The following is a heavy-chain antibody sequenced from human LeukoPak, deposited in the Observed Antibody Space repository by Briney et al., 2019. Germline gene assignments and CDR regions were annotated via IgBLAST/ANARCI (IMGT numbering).Heavy chain of an antibody. CDR1: GFTFDNAW. J-gene: IGHJ4*02. D-gene: IGHD2-15*01. V-gene: IGHV3-7*05. Sequence: GGSLRLSCAASGFTFDNAWMSWVRQAPGKGLEWVANIKQDGTEKYYVDSVKGRFTISRDNAKNSLYLQMNSLRAEDTAVYYCARVSCAGGSCYSDYWGQGTLLTVFS. CDR2: IKQDGTEK. CDR3: ARVSCAGGSCYSDY.